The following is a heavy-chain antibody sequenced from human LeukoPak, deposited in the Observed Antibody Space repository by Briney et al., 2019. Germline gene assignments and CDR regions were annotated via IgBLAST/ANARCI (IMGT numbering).Heavy chain of an antibody. D-gene: IGHD3-10*01. J-gene: IGHJ6*02. Sequence: SGPALVQPTQTLTLTCTFSGFSLSTSGVGVGWIRQPPGKALEWLALIYWNDDKRYSPSLKSRLTITKDTSKNQVVLTMTNMDPVDTATCYCAHSGGPMVRGRPGYYYYYGMDVWGQGTTVTVSS. CDR2: IYWNDDK. CDR1: GFSLSTSGVG. CDR3: AHSGGPMVRGRPGYYYYYGMDV. V-gene: IGHV2-5*01.